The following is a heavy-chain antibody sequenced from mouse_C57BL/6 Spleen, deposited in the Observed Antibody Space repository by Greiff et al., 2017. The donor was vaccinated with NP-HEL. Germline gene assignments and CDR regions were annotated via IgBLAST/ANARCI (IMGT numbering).Heavy chain of an antibody. CDR3: TRRGGDEGAMDY. D-gene: IGHD2-13*01. Sequence: QVQLQQSGAELVRPGASVTLSCKASGYTFTDYEMHWVKQTPVHGLEWIGAIDPETGGTAYNQKFKGKAILTADKSSSTAYMELRSLTSEDSAVYYCTRRGGDEGAMDYWGQGTSVTVSS. V-gene: IGHV1-15*01. CDR2: IDPETGGT. CDR1: GYTFTDYE. J-gene: IGHJ4*01.